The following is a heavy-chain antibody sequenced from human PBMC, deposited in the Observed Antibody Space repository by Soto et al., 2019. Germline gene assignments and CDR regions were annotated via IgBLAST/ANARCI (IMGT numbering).Heavy chain of an antibody. J-gene: IGHJ6*02. Sequence: SETLSLTCTVSGGSISSGGYYWSWIRQHPGKGLEWIGYIYYSGSTYYNPSLKSRVTISVDTSKNQFSLKLSSVTAADTAVYYCASLSFIAAAGGLSYYYYGMDVWGQGTTVTVSS. CDR2: IYYSGST. CDR3: ASLSFIAAAGGLSYYYYGMDV. D-gene: IGHD6-13*01. CDR1: GGSISSGGYY. V-gene: IGHV4-31*03.